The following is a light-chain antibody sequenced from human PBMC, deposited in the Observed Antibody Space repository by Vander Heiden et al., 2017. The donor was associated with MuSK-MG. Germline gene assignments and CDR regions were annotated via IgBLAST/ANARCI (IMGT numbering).Light chain of an antibody. J-gene: IGLJ2*01. CDR2: QDT. CDR1: KLGDKY. CDR3: QAWDSSTVV. V-gene: IGLV3-1*01. Sequence: SYELTQTPSVSVSPGQTASITCSADKLGDKYSFWYQQKSGQSPVLVIYQDTKRPSGIPERFSGSNSGDKTTLTISGTQAMDEADDYCQAWDSSTVVFGGGTKLTVL.